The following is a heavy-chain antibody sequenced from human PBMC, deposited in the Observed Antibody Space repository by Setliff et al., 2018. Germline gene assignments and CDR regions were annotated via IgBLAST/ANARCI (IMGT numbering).Heavy chain of an antibody. CDR2: DYASGST. D-gene: IGHD2-8*02. CDR1: GGSISSYY. CDR3: ARAPQYTNYWYALSWFDP. J-gene: IGHJ5*02. V-gene: IGHV4-59*12. Sequence: SETPSLTCTVSGGSISSYYWSWIRQPPGKGLEWIGYDYASGSTNYNPSLKSRVTISVDTSKNQFSLKLASMTAADTAIYYCARAPQYTNYWYALSWFDPWGQGTLVTVSS.